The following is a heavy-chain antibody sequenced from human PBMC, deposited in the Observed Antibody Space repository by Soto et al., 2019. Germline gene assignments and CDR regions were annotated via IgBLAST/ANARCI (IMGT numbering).Heavy chain of an antibody. Sequence: GESLKISCTGSGYSFTSYWITWVRQMPGKGLEWMGIIYPGDSDTRYSPSFQGQVTISADKSISTAYLQWSSLKASDTAMYYCASRPPSGSDAFDIWGQGTMVTVSS. CDR2: IYPGDSDT. D-gene: IGHD1-26*01. V-gene: IGHV5-51*01. J-gene: IGHJ3*02. CDR1: GYSFTSYW. CDR3: ASRPPSGSDAFDI.